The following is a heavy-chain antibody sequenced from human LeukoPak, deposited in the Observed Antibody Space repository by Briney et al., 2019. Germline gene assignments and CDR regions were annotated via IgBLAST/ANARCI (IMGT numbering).Heavy chain of an antibody. CDR2: IRDSGSST. V-gene: IGHV3-23*01. D-gene: IGHD1-26*01. Sequence: GGALRLSCAASGFTFSSYAMSWVRQAPGKGLEWVSTIRDSGSSTHYADSVKGRFTTSRDNSKNTLFLQMNSLRAEDTAIYYCAKYGPQDSGSSHFDYWGQGALVTVSS. CDR3: AKYGPQDSGSSHFDY. J-gene: IGHJ4*02. CDR1: GFTFSSYA.